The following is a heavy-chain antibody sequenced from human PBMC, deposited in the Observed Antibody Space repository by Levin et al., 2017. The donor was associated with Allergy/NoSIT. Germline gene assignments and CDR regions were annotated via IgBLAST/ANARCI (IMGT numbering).Heavy chain of an antibody. V-gene: IGHV3-48*01. D-gene: IGHD5-18*01. CDR3: ARDDGGYSLGC. J-gene: IGHJ4*02. Sequence: GGSLRLSCAASGFTFSGYTMNWVRQAPGKGLEWVSYISSSSSTIYYADSVKGRFTISRDNAKNSLYLQMNSLRVEDTAVYYCARDDGGYSLGCWGQGTLVTVSS. CDR2: ISSSSSTI. CDR1: GFTFSGYT.